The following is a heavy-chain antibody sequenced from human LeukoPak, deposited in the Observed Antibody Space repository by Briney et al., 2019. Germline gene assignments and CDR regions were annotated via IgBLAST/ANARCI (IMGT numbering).Heavy chain of an antibody. CDR3: AKARGLIGGAFVL. V-gene: IGHV3-43*01. CDR2: ISWDGDIT. D-gene: IGHD3-22*01. CDR1: GVTFDDYT. Sequence: GGSLRLSCAASGVTFDDYTMHWVRQAPGKGLEWLSLISWDGDITYYADSVKGRFTISRDNSKNSLYLQMNSLRTEDTALYYCAKARGLIGGAFVLWGQGTMVTVSS. J-gene: IGHJ3*01.